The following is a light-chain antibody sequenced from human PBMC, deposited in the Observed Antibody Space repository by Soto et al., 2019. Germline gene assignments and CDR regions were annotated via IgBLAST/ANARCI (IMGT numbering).Light chain of an antibody. J-gene: IGLJ3*02. CDR3: QSADSSGTYRGGV. CDR1: ALPKQY. CDR2: KDS. Sequence: SSELTQPPSVSVSPGQTARITCSGDALPKQYAYWYQQKPGQAPVLVIYKDSERPSGIPERFSGSSSGTTVTLTISGVQAEDEADYYCQSADSSGTYRGGVFGGGTKLTVL. V-gene: IGLV3-25*03.